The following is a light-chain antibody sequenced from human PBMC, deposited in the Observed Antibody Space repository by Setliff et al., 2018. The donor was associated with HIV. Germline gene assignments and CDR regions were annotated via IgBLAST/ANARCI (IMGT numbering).Light chain of an antibody. CDR2: EVK. CDR1: SDDVGGSNY. CDR3: GSYTKTASVYV. V-gene: IGLV2-14*01. Sequence: GSSDDVGGSNYVSWYQQHPGKAPKLIIYEVKVRPSGVSSRFSGSKSGNTASLTLSGLQTEDEADYYCGSYTKTASVYVFGSGTKVTVL. J-gene: IGLJ1*01.